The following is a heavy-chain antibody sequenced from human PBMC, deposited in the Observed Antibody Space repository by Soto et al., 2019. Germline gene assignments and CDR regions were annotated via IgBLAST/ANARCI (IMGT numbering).Heavy chain of an antibody. V-gene: IGHV4-39*01. CDR2: IYYSGST. J-gene: IGHJ4*02. CDR1: GGSISSSSYY. CDR3: ARLMIGGGYDYQESIDHKIDY. D-gene: IGHD5-12*01. Sequence: SETLSLTCTVSGGSISSSSYYWGWIRQPPGKGLEWIGSIYYSGSTYYNPSLKSRVTISVDTSKNQFSLKLSSVTAADTAVYYCARLMIGGGYDYQESIDHKIDYWGQGTLVTVSS.